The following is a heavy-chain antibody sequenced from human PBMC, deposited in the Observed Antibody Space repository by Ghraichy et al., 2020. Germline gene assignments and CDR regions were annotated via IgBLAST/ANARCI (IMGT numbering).Heavy chain of an antibody. Sequence: GGSLRLSCAASGFTFSSYAMHWVRQAPGKGLEWVAVISYDGSNKYYADSVKGRFTISRDNSKNTLYLQMNSLRAEDTAVYYCARPGQQLVRGLRYYFDYWGQGTLVTVSS. CDR2: ISYDGSNK. J-gene: IGHJ4*02. CDR1: GFTFSSYA. D-gene: IGHD6-13*01. V-gene: IGHV3-30-3*01. CDR3: ARPGQQLVRGLRYYFDY.